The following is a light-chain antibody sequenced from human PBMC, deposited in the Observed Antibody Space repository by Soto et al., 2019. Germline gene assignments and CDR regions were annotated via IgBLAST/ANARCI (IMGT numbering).Light chain of an antibody. CDR2: RDS. Sequence: SYELTQPLSVSVALGQTARITCGGNNIGSKNVHWYQQKPGQAPVLVIYRDSNRPSGIPERFSGSNSGNTATLTISRAQAGDEADYYCQVWDSSTAWGVFSGGTKLTVL. CDR3: QVWDSSTAWGV. J-gene: IGLJ2*01. CDR1: NIGSKN. V-gene: IGLV3-9*01.